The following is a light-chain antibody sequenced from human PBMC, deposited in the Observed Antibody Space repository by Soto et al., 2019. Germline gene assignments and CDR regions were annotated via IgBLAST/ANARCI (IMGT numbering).Light chain of an antibody. CDR2: KVS. CDR3: MQGTHWPIT. V-gene: IGKV2-30*02. J-gene: IGKJ5*01. Sequence: DSLLAQSPLSLPVPLCHPPSISCSTNQSLVHSDGIAYFSWFQQRPGRSPRRLIYKVSNRDSGVPARFSGSGSGTDFALKISRVEAEDVGVYYCMQGTHWPITFGQGTRLEIK. CDR1: QSLVHSDGIAY.